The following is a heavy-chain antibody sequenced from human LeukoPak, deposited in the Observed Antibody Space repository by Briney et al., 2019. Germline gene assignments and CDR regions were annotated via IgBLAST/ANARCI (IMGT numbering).Heavy chain of an antibody. V-gene: IGHV3-33*01. CDR1: GFTFSSYG. CDR3: ARESSLTGAYFDC. J-gene: IGHJ4*02. D-gene: IGHD3-10*01. Sequence: GRSLRLSCAASGFTFSSYGMHWVRQAPGKGLEWVAVIWYDGSNKQYVDSVKGRFTISRDNSKNTLYLQMISLRAEDTAVYYCARESSLTGAYFDCWGQGTLVTVSS. CDR2: IWYDGSNK.